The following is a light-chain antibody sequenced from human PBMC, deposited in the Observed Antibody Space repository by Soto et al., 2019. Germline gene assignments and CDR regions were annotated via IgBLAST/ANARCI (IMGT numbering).Light chain of an antibody. CDR3: AAYTGNWNGPV. J-gene: IGLJ2*01. Sequence: QSALTQPPSVSGTPGQRVSISCSGDSSTFANNYVHWYQQVPGAAPKLLIYRSDQRPSGVPERFSGSKSGTSASLTISGLRPEDEAQYYCAAYTGNWNGPVFGGGTKLPVL. CDR1: SSTFANNY. V-gene: IGLV1-47*01. CDR2: RSD.